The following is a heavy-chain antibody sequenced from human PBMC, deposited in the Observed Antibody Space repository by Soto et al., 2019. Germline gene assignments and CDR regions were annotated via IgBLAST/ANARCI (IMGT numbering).Heavy chain of an antibody. D-gene: IGHD2-15*01. CDR1: DFTISNSW. CDR3: TTGSVEGV. Sequence: PGGSLRLSCAASDFTISNSWMNCFRQAPGKGLEWVGRIKTNSEGEATDYAAPLKGRFTISRDDSKNTLFLQMSSLRTVNTAVYYCTTGSVEGVWGQGATVTVSS. CDR2: IKTNSEGEAT. J-gene: IGHJ6*02. V-gene: IGHV3-15*07.